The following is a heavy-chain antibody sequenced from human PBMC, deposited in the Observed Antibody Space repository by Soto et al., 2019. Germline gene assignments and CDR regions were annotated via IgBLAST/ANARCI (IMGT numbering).Heavy chain of an antibody. D-gene: IGHD2-15*01. CDR2: LIPSFGTA. CDR3: ARAGDCSGGSCYSFILDY. J-gene: IGHJ4*02. V-gene: IGHV1-69*01. Sequence: QVQLVQSGAEVKKPGSSVKVSCKASGGGFNSYAFSWVRQAPEQGLEWMGALIPSFGTANYAQKFQGRVTISADESTTTVYRDLSSLTPDDTAMYFCARAGDCSGGSCYSFILDYWGQGTQVTVSS. CDR1: GGGFNSYA.